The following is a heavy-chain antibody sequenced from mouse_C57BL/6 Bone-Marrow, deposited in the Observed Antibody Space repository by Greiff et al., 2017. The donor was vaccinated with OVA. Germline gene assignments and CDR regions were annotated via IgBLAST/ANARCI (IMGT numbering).Heavy chain of an antibody. CDR3: ARWGIYDGYYSWFAY. V-gene: IGHV1-72*01. CDR1: GYTFTSYW. Sequence: VKLQQPGAELVKPGASVKLSCKASGYTFTSYWMHWVKQRPGRGLEWIGRIDPNSGGTKYNEKFKSKATLTVDKPSSTAYMQLSSLTSEDSAVYYCARWGIYDGYYSWFAYWGQGTLVTVSA. D-gene: IGHD2-3*01. CDR2: IDPNSGGT. J-gene: IGHJ3*01.